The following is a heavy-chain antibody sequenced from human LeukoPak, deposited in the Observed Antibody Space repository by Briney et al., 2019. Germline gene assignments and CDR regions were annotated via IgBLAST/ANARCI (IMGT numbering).Heavy chain of an antibody. Sequence: KPSETLSLTCTVSGGSIRNYYWSWVRQPPGKGLEWIGYIHYSGSTNYNPSLKSRVTISVDTSKNQFSLKLNSVTSADTAVYYCARDPGLSADWGQGTLVTVSS. CDR1: GGSIRNYY. V-gene: IGHV4-59*01. J-gene: IGHJ4*02. CDR2: IHYSGST. CDR3: ARDPGLSAD.